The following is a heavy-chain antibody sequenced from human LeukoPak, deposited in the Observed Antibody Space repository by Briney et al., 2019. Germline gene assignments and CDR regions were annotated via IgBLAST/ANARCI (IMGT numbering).Heavy chain of an antibody. J-gene: IGHJ4*02. Sequence: GGSLRLSCAASGFTFSSYAMSWVRQAPGKGLEWVSAISGSGGSTYYADSVKSTYYSDSVKGGFTISRDNSKNTLNLQMNSLRAEDTAVYYCAKEGYDYVWGSYRKYQFDYWGQGTLVTVSS. CDR1: GFTFSSYA. CDR2: ISGSGGST. V-gene: IGHV3-23*01. D-gene: IGHD3-16*02. CDR3: AKEGYDYVWGSYRKYQFDY.